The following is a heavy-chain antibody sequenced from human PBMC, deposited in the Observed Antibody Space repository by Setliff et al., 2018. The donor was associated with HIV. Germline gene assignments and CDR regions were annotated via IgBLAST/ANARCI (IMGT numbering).Heavy chain of an antibody. CDR3: ARSCQSGRSDWYFDL. J-gene: IGHJ2*01. CDR2: SYHSRST. V-gene: IGHV4-4*02. D-gene: IGHD2-15*01. CDR1: GGSISSSNW. Sequence: SETLSLTCAVSGGSISSSNWWTWVRQPPGKGLEWIGESYHSRSTNYNPSLKSRVTISLDKSKNQFSLKLTSVTAADTAIYFCARSCQSGRSDWYFDLWGRGTLVTVSS.